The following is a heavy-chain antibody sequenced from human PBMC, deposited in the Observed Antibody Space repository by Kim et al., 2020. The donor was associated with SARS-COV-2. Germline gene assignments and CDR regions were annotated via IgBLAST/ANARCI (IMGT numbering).Heavy chain of an antibody. CDR3: ARESGGWWGDDAFDI. J-gene: IGHJ3*02. V-gene: IGHV7-4-1*02. D-gene: IGHD6-19*01. Sequence: QGFTGRFILSLDTSVNTAYLQISSLKAEDTAVYYCARESGGWWGDDAFDIWGQGTMVTVSS.